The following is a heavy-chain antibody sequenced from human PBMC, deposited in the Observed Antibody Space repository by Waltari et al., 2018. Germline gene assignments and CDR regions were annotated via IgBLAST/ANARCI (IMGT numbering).Heavy chain of an antibody. D-gene: IGHD2-15*01. V-gene: IGHV3-23*01. CDR2: ISAGGGST. CDR3: AKVIVAASNGMDV. Sequence: EVQLLESGGGLVQPGGSLRLSCAASGFTFCSYDMRGVRQAPGKGLGWVSAISAGGGSTSYLDSVKGRFTISRDNSQNTVYLQMNSLRAEDTAIYYCAKVIVAASNGMDVWGPGTTVTVSS. J-gene: IGHJ6*02. CDR1: GFTFCSYD.